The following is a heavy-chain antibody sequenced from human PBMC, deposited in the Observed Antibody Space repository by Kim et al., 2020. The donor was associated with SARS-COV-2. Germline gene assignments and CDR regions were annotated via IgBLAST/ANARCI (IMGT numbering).Heavy chain of an antibody. V-gene: IGHV4-59*01. D-gene: IGHD1-1*01. CDR3: ARDTWNYDYYYGMDV. J-gene: IGHJ6*02. Sequence: PFLQSRVTISVATSKNQFSLRLSSVTAADTAVYYCARDTWNYDYYYGMDVWGQGTTVTVSS.